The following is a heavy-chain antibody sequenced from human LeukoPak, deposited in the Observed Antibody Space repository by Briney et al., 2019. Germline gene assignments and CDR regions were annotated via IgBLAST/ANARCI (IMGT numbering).Heavy chain of an antibody. Sequence: SETLSLTCIVSGGSINNYYWSWIRQPPGKGLEWIGYIYYSGSTNYNPSLKSRVTISVDTSKNQFSLKLSSVTAADTAVYYCARPYGAAGLDWGQGTLVTVSS. V-gene: IGHV4-59*08. J-gene: IGHJ4*02. CDR1: GGSINNYY. CDR2: IYYSGST. CDR3: ARPYGAAGLD. D-gene: IGHD4-17*01.